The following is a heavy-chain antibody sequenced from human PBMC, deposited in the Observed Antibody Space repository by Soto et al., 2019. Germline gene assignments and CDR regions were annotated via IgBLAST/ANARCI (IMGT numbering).Heavy chain of an antibody. D-gene: IGHD6-19*01. CDR3: ARGGRSDWQVAFDF. CDR1: GGSFSGYF. CDR2: VNHNGRN. Sequence: SETLSLTCDVYGGSFSGYFWNWIRQSPGKGLEWIGKVNHNGRNNYNPSLKSRVTISLDMSKKQISLKLTSVTAADTAVYYCARGGRSDWQVAFDFWGQGKMVTVSS. J-gene: IGHJ3*01. V-gene: IGHV4-34*01.